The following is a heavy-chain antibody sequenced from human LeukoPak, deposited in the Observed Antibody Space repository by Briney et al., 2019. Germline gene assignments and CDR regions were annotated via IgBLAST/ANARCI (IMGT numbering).Heavy chain of an antibody. CDR2: IKPDGSEM. J-gene: IGHJ4*02. D-gene: IGHD6-13*01. CDR3: ASNGVYLDY. V-gene: IGHV3-7*01. CDR1: GFTFSSYW. Sequence: GGSLRLSCVVPGFTFSSYWMSWVRQAPGKGLEWVANIKPDGSEMYYVDSVKGRFTISRDNAKNSLYLQMNSLRVEDTAVYYCASNGVYLDYWGQGTLVTVSS.